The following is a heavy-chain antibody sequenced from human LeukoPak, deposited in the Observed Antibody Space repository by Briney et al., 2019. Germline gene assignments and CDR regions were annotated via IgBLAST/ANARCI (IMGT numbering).Heavy chain of an antibody. CDR2: IYHSGST. J-gene: IGHJ6*04. Sequence: SGTLSLTCAVSGVFISSNNWWNWVRQPPGKGLGWVGEIYHSGSTNYNPSLESRVTISVDKSKNQFSLKLSSVTAADTAVYYCARKGPYYNSLTGYYKNGLDVWGKGTTVFVSS. CDR1: GVFISSNNW. CDR3: ARKGPYYNSLTGYYKNGLDV. D-gene: IGHD3-9*01. V-gene: IGHV4-4*02.